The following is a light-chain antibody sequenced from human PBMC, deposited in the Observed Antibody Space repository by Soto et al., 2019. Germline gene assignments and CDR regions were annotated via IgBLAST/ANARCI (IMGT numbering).Light chain of an antibody. CDR1: SSAVGGYNY. Sequence: QSVLTQPPSASGSPGQSVTISCTGTSSAVGGYNYVSWYQQHPGKAPKLMIYEVSKRPSGVPDRFSGSKSGNTASLTVSGLQAEDEADYYCSSYGGSNNYVFGTGTKLTVL. CDR2: EVS. J-gene: IGLJ1*01. V-gene: IGLV2-8*01. CDR3: SSYGGSNNYV.